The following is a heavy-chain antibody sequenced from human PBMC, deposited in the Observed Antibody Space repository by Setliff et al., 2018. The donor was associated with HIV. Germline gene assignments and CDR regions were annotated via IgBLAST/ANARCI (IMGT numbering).Heavy chain of an antibody. CDR2: VNSRGYT. CDR1: GASITSGSNF. V-gene: IGHV4-61*02. J-gene: IGHJ4*02. CDR3: ARDRLDGHDTSGYYYAY. D-gene: IGHD3-22*01. Sequence: SETLSLTCTASGASITSGSNFWNWIRQPAGKGLEWIGRVNSRGYTEYNPSFKSRVTISVDTSKNQFSLKLSSVTAADTAVYYCARDRLDGHDTSGYYYAYWGQGTLVTVSS.